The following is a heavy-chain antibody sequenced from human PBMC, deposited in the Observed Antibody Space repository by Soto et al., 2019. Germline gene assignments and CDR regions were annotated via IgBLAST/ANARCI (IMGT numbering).Heavy chain of an antibody. CDR1: GDSISSGGYY. CDR2: ISYSWTT. D-gene: IGHD6-13*01. CDR3: GTVRARWYIAY. V-gene: IGHV4-31*03. J-gene: IGHJ4*02. Sequence: PSETLSLTCTVSGDSISSGGYYWSWIRQSPGKGLEWIAYISYSWTTYYNPSLKSRLSISADTCKNQFSLYLKSVTVADTAVYYCGTVRARWYIAYWGQGTLVTVSS.